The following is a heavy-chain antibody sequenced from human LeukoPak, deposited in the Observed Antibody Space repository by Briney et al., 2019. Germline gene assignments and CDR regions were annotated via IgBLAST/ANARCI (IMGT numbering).Heavy chain of an antibody. V-gene: IGHV3-11*01. CDR1: GFTFSDYY. CDR3: ASGLSTVTVPFDY. J-gene: IGHJ4*02. D-gene: IGHD4-17*01. Sequence: GGSLRLSCAASGFTFSDYYMSWIRQAPGKGLEWVSYISSSGSTIHYADSVKGRFTISRDNAKNSLYLQMNSLRAEHTAVYFCASGLSTVTVPFDYWGQGTLVTVSS. CDR2: ISSSGSTI.